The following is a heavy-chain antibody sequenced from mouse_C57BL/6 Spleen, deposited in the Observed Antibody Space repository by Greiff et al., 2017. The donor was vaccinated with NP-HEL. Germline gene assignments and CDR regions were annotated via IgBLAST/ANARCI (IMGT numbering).Heavy chain of an antibody. CDR3: ASTDGYYEYFDV. CDR1: GYAFSSSW. V-gene: IGHV1-82*01. D-gene: IGHD2-3*01. J-gene: IGHJ1*03. CDR2: IYPGDGDT. Sequence: QVQLQQSGPELVKPGASVKISCKASGYAFSSSWMNWVKQRPGKGLEWIGRIYPGDGDTNYNGKFKGKATLTADKSSSTAYMQLSSLTSEDSAVYFCASTDGYYEYFDVWGTGTTVTVSS.